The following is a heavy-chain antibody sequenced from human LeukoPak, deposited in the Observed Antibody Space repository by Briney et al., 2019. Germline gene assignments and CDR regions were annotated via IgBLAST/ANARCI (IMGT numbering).Heavy chain of an antibody. CDR1: GFTFDDYA. CDR3: ARDPAISPYYMDV. D-gene: IGHD2-21*01. J-gene: IGHJ6*03. V-gene: IGHV3-9*01. Sequence: GGSLRLSCAASGFTFDDYAMHWVRQAPGKGLEWVSGISWNSGSIGYADSVKGRFTISRDNAKNSLYLQMNSLRAEDTAVYYCARDPAISPYYMDVWGKGTTVTVSS. CDR2: ISWNSGSI.